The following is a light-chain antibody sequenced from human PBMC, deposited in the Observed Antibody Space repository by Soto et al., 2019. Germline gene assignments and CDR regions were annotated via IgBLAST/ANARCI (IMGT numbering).Light chain of an antibody. Sequence: DIPMTQSPSTLSASVGDRVTITCRASQSISSWLAWYQQKPGKAPKLLIYDASSLESGVPSRFSGSGSGTEFTLTISSLQPDDFATYYCHQYNSYPLTFGGGTKVEIK. CDR1: QSISSW. CDR2: DAS. V-gene: IGKV1-5*01. J-gene: IGKJ4*01. CDR3: HQYNSYPLT.